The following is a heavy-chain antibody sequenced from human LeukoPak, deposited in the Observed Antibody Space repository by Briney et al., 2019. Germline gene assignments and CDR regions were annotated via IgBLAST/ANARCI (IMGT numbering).Heavy chain of an antibody. V-gene: IGHV1-2*02. CDR2: INPNSGGT. CDR1: GYSLTDYY. Sequence: ASVKVSCKASGYSLTDYYMHWVRQAPGQGLEWMGWINPNSGGTNYAKKFRGRITMTRDTSISTAYMEMSSLRSDDTAVYYCASDSYDSSGYYGYYYGMDVWGQGTTVTVSS. J-gene: IGHJ6*02. CDR3: ASDSYDSSGYYGYYYGMDV. D-gene: IGHD3-22*01.